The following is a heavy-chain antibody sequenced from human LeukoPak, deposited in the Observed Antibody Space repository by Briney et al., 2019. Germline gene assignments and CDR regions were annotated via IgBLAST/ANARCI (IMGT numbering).Heavy chain of an antibody. CDR2: IYSGGRT. D-gene: IGHD7-27*01. CDR3: AIDPNWGTHS. J-gene: IGHJ4*02. V-gene: IGHV3-53*01. CDR1: GFTVSSND. Sequence: GGSLRLSCAASGFTVSSNDMSWVRQAPGKGLEWVSVIYSGGRTYYADSVKGRFTISRDNFKNALYLQMNSLRVEDTAVYYCAIDPNWGTHSWGQGVLVTVSS.